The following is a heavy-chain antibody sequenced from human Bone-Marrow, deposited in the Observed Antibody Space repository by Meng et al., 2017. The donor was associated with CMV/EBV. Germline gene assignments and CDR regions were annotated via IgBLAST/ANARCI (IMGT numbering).Heavy chain of an antibody. D-gene: IGHD3-10*01. CDR3: ARRITMVRGFDRFDY. V-gene: IGHV4-34*01. J-gene: IGHJ4*02. CDR1: GGSFSGYY. Sequence: SETLSLTCAVYGGSFSGYYWSWIRQPPGKGLEWIGEINHSGSTNYNPSLKSRVTISVDTSNNQFSLKLSSVTAADTAVYYCARRITMVRGFDRFDYWGQGNLVTVSS. CDR2: INHSGST.